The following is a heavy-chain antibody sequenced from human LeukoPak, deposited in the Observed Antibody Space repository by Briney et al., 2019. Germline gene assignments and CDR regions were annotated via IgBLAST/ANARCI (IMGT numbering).Heavy chain of an antibody. Sequence: GASVKVSCKASGYTFTGYYMHWVRQAPGQGLEWVGWINPNSGGTNYAQKFQGRVTMTRDTSISTAYMELSRLRSDDTAVYYCAREDGLWGNWFDPWGQGTLVTVSS. CDR2: INPNSGGT. J-gene: IGHJ5*02. CDR1: GYTFTGYY. V-gene: IGHV1-2*02. CDR3: AREDGLWGNWFDP. D-gene: IGHD7-27*01.